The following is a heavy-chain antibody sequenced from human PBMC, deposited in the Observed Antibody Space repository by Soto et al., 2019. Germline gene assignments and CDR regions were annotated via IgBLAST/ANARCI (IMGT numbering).Heavy chain of an antibody. D-gene: IGHD1-26*01. CDR3: ARESGGSYYFDY. Sequence: ASVKVSCKASGYTFTSYDINWVRQATGQGLEWMGWMNPNSGNTGYAQKFQGRVTMTRNTSISTAYMELSSLRSEDTAVYYCARESGGSYYFDYWGQGTLVTVSS. CDR1: GYTFTSYD. J-gene: IGHJ4*02. CDR2: MNPNSGNT. V-gene: IGHV1-8*01.